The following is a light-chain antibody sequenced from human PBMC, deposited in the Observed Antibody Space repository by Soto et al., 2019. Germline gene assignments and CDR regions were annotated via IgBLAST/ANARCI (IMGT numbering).Light chain of an antibody. CDR1: QDISNY. CDR3: QQSDNLPYT. V-gene: IGKV1-33*01. Sequence: DIQMTQSPSSLSASVGDRVTITCQASQDISNYLNWYQQKPGKAPKLLIYDASNLETGVPSRFSGSGSGTDFTFTISSLQPDDIATYYGQQSDNLPYTLGQGTKLQI. CDR2: DAS. J-gene: IGKJ2*01.